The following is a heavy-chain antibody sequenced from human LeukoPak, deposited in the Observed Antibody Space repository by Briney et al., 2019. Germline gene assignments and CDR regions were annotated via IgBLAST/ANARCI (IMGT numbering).Heavy chain of an antibody. Sequence: GESLRISCNGSAYGSTSYCISWVGHMPRQGRGWMGRLDPSDSYTNYSPSSQHHVTISSDKSLSTAYLQRSSLKASDTAMYYCASSRWYYGMDVWGQGTTVTVSS. CDR1: AYGSTSYC. V-gene: IGHV5-10-1*01. CDR3: ASSRWYYGMDV. CDR2: LDPSDSYT. J-gene: IGHJ6*02.